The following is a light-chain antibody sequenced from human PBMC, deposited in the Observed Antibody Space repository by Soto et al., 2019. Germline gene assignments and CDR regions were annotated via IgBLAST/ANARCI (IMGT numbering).Light chain of an antibody. CDR1: SSDVGGYGY. J-gene: IGLJ2*01. CDR3: SSYAGINTDVV. CDR2: EVT. V-gene: IGLV2-8*01. Sequence: QSALTQPPSASGSPGQSVTISCTGPSSDVGGYGYVSWYQQHPGKAPKLMIFEVTKRASGVPNRFSGSKSGNTASLTVSGLQAEDEADYYCSSYAGINTDVVFGGGTKLTVL.